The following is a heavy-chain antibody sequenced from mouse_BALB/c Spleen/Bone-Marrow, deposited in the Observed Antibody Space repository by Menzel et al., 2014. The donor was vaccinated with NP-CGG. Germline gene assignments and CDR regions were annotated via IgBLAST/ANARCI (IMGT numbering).Heavy chain of an antibody. CDR1: GFTFSSYT. D-gene: IGHD2-3*01. Sequence: EVMLVESGGGLVKPGGSLKLSCAASGFTFSSYTMSWVRQTPEKRLEWAATITSVGVYTYNPDSVKGRFTISRDNAKNTLYLQMSSLKSEDTAMYYCTRDLYDGYSYYAMDYWGQGTSVTVSS. J-gene: IGHJ4*01. CDR2: ITSVGVYT. CDR3: TRDLYDGYSYYAMDY. V-gene: IGHV5-6-4*01.